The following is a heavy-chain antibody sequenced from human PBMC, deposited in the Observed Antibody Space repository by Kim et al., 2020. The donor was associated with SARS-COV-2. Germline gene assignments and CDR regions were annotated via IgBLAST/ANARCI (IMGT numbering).Heavy chain of an antibody. Sequence: SETLSLTCTVSGGSISSGGYYWSWIRQHPGKGLEWIGYIYYSGSTYYNPSLKSRVTISVETSKNQFSLKLSSVTAADTAVYYCARGYYYDSSGYYRTYYYYYGMDVWGQGTTVTVSS. D-gene: IGHD3-22*01. V-gene: IGHV4-31*03. CDR3: ARGYYYDSSGYYRTYYYYYGMDV. CDR2: IYYSGST. CDR1: GGSISSGGYY. J-gene: IGHJ6*02.